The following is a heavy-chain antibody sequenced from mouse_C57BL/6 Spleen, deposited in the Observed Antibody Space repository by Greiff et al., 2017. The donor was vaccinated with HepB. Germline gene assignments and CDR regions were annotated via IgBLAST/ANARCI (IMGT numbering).Heavy chain of an antibody. J-gene: IGHJ1*03. V-gene: IGHV1-26*01. CDR1: GYTFTDYY. D-gene: IGHD1-1*01. Sequence: EVQLQQSGPELVKPGASVKISCKASGYTFTDYYMNWVKQSHGKSLEWIGDINPNNGGTSYNQKFKGKATLTVDKSSSTAYMELRSLTSEDSAVYYCARSEVYYYGSSSLFDVWGTRTTVTVSS. CDR3: ARSEVYYYGSSSLFDV. CDR2: INPNNGGT.